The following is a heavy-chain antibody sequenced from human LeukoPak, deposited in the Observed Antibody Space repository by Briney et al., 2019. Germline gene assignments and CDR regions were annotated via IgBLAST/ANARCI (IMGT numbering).Heavy chain of an antibody. Sequence: GGSLRLSCAASGFTFSSYAMHWVRQAPGKGLEWVAVISYDGSNKYYADSVKGRFTISRDNSKNTLYLQMNSLRAEDTALYYCAKDIGQQLEGPFDYWGQGTLVTVSS. CDR1: GFTFSSYA. V-gene: IGHV3-30-3*01. CDR3: AKDIGQQLEGPFDY. J-gene: IGHJ4*02. CDR2: ISYDGSNK. D-gene: IGHD6-13*01.